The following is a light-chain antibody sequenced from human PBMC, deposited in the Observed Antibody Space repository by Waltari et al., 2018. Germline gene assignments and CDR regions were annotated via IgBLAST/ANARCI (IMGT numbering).Light chain of an antibody. J-gene: IGKJ1*01. CDR1: QSVGRS. Sequence: EIVLTQSPGTLSLSPGERATLPCRASQSVGRSLAWYQQKPGQAPRLLIYDASRRATGIPDRFSCSGSGTDFSLKISRLEPEDFAVYYCQHYVRLPATFGQGTKVEI. CDR2: DAS. CDR3: QHYVRLPAT. V-gene: IGKV3-20*01.